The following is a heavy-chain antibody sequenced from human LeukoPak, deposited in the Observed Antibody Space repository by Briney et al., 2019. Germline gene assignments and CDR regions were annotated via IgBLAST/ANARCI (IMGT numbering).Heavy chain of an antibody. J-gene: IGHJ3*02. D-gene: IGHD2-15*01. Sequence: PSETLSLTCAVYGGSFSGYYWSWIRQPPGKGLEWIWEINHSGSTNYNPSLKSRVTISVDTSKNQFSLKLSSVTAADTAVYYCARKVVKGLGAFDIWGQGTMVTVSS. CDR1: GGSFSGYY. V-gene: IGHV4-34*01. CDR2: INHSGST. CDR3: ARKVVKGLGAFDI.